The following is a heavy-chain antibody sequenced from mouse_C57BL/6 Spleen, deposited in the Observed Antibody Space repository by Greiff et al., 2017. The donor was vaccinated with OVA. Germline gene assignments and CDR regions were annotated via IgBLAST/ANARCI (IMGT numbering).Heavy chain of an antibody. CDR3: ARESSGYSMDY. D-gene: IGHD3-2*02. Sequence: QVQLKQPGAELVKPGASVKLSCKASGYTFTSYWMHWVKQRPGQGLEWIGMIHPNSGSTNYNEKFKSKATLTVDKSSSTAYMQLSSLTSEDSAVYYCARESSGYSMDYWGQGTSVTVSS. CDR1: GYTFTSYW. V-gene: IGHV1-64*01. J-gene: IGHJ4*01. CDR2: IHPNSGST.